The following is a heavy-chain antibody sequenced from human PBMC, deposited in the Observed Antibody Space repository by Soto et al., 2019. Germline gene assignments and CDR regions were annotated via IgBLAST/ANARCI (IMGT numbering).Heavy chain of an antibody. V-gene: IGHV4-59*01. Sequence: SETLSLTCTVSGGSISSYYWSWIRQPPGKGLEWIGYIYYSGSTNYNPSLKSRVTISVDTSKNQFSLKLSSVTAADTAVYYCARGSVQLTGAAGFDYWGQGTLVTVSS. D-gene: IGHD7-27*01. CDR3: ARGSVQLTGAAGFDY. CDR2: IYYSGST. J-gene: IGHJ4*02. CDR1: GGSISSYY.